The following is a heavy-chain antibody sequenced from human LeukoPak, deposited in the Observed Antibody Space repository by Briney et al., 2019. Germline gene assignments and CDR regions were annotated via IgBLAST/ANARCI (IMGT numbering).Heavy chain of an antibody. Sequence: SETLSLTCAVSGGSISSGGHSWSWIRQPPGKGLEWIGYIYNTESTYYNSSLKSRVTISVDTSKNQFSLKLNSVTAADTAVYYCASHSGGYAYWGQGTLVTVSS. CDR2: IYNTEST. CDR1: GGSISSGGHS. V-gene: IGHV4-30-4*07. J-gene: IGHJ4*02. D-gene: IGHD5-12*01. CDR3: ASHSGGYAY.